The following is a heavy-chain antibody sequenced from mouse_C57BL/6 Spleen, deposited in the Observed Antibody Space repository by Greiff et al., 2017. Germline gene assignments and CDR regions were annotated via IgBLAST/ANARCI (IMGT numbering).Heavy chain of an antibody. J-gene: IGHJ2*01. CDR1: GYAFSSSW. V-gene: IGHV1-82*01. D-gene: IGHD3-2*02. CDR2: IYPGDGDT. Sequence: VQLQQSGPELVKPGASVKISCKASGYAFSSSWMNWVKQRPGKGLEWIGRIYPGDGDTTYNGKFKGKATLTADKSSSTAYMQLSSLTSEDSAVYFCARSRQLRPHFDDGGKGTTLTVAS. CDR3: ARSRQLRPHFDD.